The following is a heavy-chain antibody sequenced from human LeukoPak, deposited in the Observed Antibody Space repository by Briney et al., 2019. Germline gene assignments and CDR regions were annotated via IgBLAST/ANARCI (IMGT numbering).Heavy chain of an antibody. CDR3: ARGTDCSSTSCPYYYYYYGMDV. D-gene: IGHD2-2*01. CDR2: ISAYNGNT. CDR1: GYTFTSYG. J-gene: IGHJ6*02. V-gene: IGHV1-18*01. Sequence: GASVKDSCKASGYTFTSYGISWVRQAPGQGLEWMGWISAYNGNTNYARKLQGRVTMTTDTSTSTAYMELRSLRSDDTAVYYCARGTDCSSTSCPYYYYYYGMDVWGQGTTVTVSS.